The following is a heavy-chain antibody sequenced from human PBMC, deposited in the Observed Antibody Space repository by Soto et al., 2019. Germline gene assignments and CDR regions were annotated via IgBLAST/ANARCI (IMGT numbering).Heavy chain of an antibody. CDR2: ISGSGGST. V-gene: IGHV3-23*01. D-gene: IGHD3-9*01. J-gene: IGHJ4*02. CDR1: GFTFSSYA. CDR3: AKRSGYDILTGLFDY. Sequence: PGGSLRLSCAASGFTFSSYAMSWVRQAPGKGLEWVSAISGSGGSTYYADSVKGRFTISRDNSKNTLYLQMNSLRAEDTAVYYCAKRSGYDILTGLFDYWGQGTLVTVSS.